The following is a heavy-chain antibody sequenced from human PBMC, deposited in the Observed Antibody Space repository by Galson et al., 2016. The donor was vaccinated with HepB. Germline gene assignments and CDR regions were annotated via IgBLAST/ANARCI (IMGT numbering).Heavy chain of an antibody. V-gene: IGHV3-30*04. J-gene: IGHJ4*02. CDR1: GFIFGTYP. D-gene: IGHD5-24*01. CDR3: AREAERWNYLDY. CDR2: ISYDGSTE. Sequence: SLRLSCAASGFIFGTYPMHWVRQAPGKGLEWVAVISYDGSTEWYADSVKGRFTISRDNSQNTLSLQMSSLRPEDTAAYYCAREAERWNYLDYWGQGALVTVSS.